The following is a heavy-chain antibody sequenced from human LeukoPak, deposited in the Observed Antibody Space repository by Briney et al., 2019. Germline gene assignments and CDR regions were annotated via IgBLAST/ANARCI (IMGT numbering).Heavy chain of an antibody. V-gene: IGHV1-2*02. CDR2: INPNSGGT. Sequence: GASVKVSCKASGYTFTGYYMHWVRQAPGQGLEWMGWINPNSGGTNYAQKFQGRVTMTRDTSISTAYMELSRLRSDDTAVYYCAKDYEPLVGVHRWGDWFDPWGQGTLVTVSS. CDR1: GYTFTGYY. CDR3: AKDYEPLVGVHRWGDWFDP. D-gene: IGHD1-26*01. J-gene: IGHJ5*02.